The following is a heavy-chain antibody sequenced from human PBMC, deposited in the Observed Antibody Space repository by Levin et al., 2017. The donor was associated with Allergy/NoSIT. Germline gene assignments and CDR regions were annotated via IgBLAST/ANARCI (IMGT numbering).Heavy chain of an antibody. J-gene: IGHJ2*01. CDR1: GFTFSSYG. CDR3: AKVPPDYGEIGYFDL. V-gene: IGHV3-30*18. Sequence: PGGSLRLSCAASGFTFSSYGMHWVRQAPGKGLEWVAVISYDGSNKYYADSVKGRFTISRDNSKNTLYLQMNSLRAEDTAVYYCAKVPPDYGEIGYFDLWGRGTLVTVSS. D-gene: IGHD4-17*01. CDR2: ISYDGSNK.